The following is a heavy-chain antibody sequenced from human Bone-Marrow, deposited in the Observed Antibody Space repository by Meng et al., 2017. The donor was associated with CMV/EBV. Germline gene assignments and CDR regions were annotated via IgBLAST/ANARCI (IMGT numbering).Heavy chain of an antibody. V-gene: IGHV1-18*01. D-gene: IGHD3-3*01. Sequence: ASVKVSCKASGYTFNNYGVSWVRQAPGQGLEWMGWISASNGKTNYAQNLKDRVTMTTDTSMSTAYMELSRLRSDDTAVYYCARDIEDYDFWSASGERYYYYYGMDVWGQGTTVTVSS. J-gene: IGHJ6*02. CDR1: GYTFNNYG. CDR3: ARDIEDYDFWSASGERYYYYYGMDV. CDR2: ISASNGKT.